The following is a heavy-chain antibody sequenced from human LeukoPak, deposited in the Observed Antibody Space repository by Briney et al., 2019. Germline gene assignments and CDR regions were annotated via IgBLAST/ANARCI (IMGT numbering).Heavy chain of an antibody. D-gene: IGHD1-1*01. V-gene: IGHV3-21*01. CDR3: ARELDRIQDLDS. CDR1: GFTFSSYG. J-gene: IGHJ4*02. CDR2: INNSGDDK. Sequence: PGRSLRLSCAASGFTFSSYGMHWVRQAPGKGLEWLSSINNSGDDKYHADSVQGRFTISRDNAKNSLYLQMNSLGAEDTAVYYCARELDRIQDLDSWGQGTQVTVSS.